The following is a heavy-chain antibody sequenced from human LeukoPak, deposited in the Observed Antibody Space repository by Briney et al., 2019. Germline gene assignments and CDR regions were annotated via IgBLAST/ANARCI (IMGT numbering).Heavy chain of an antibody. CDR1: GYTFTSYG. V-gene: IGHV1-18*01. CDR2: ISAYNGNT. J-gene: IGHJ4*02. CDR3: ARASIMITFGGVIVGLYYFDY. D-gene: IGHD3-16*02. Sequence: ASVKVSFKASGYTFTSYGISWVRQAPGQGLEWMGWISAYNGNTNYAQKLQGRVTMTTDTSTSTAYMELRSLRSDDTAVYYCARASIMITFGGVIVGLYYFDYWGQGTLVTVSS.